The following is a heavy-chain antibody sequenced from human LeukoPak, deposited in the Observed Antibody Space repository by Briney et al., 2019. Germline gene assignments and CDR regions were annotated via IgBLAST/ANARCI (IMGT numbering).Heavy chain of an antibody. Sequence: ASVKVSCKTSDYTFSNYGITWVRQAPGQGLEWMGWISGHNGNTNYAQRFQGRVTMTTGTSTSTAYMELRSLESDDTAMYYCARASGEGRMAGPTLRGAFDVWGQGTMVTVSS. CDR3: ARASGEGRMAGPTLRGAFDV. V-gene: IGHV1-18*01. CDR1: DYTFSNYG. J-gene: IGHJ3*01. D-gene: IGHD1-1*01. CDR2: ISGHNGNT.